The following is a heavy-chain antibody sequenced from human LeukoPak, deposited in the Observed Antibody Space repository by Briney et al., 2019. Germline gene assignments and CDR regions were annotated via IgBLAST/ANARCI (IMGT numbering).Heavy chain of an antibody. D-gene: IGHD3-3*01. J-gene: IGHJ4*02. Sequence: VASVKVSCKASGYTFTSYGISWVRQAPGQGLEWMGWISAYNGNTNYAQKLQGRVTMTTDTSTSTAYMELRSLRSDDTAVYYCARREGAFWSGYNPLDYWGQGTLVTVSS. CDR2: ISAYNGNT. CDR3: ARREGAFWSGYNPLDY. CDR1: GYTFTSYG. V-gene: IGHV1-18*01.